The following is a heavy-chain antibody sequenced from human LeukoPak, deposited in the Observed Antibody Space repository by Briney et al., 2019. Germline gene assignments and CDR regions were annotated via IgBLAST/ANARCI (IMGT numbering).Heavy chain of an antibody. D-gene: IGHD3-10*01. CDR3: ARVSSGSYYYYYYYGMDV. V-gene: IGHV1-8*01. CDR2: MNPNSGNT. CDR1: GYTFTSYD. Sequence: GASVKVSCKASGYTFTSYDINWVRQATGQGLEWTGWMNPNSGNTGYAQKFQGRVTMTRNTSISTAYMELSSLRSEDTAVYYCARVSSGSYYYYYYYGMDVWGQGTTVTVSS. J-gene: IGHJ6*02.